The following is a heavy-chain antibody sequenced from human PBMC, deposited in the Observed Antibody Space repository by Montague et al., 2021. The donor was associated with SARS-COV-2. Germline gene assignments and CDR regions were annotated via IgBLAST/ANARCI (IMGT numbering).Heavy chain of an antibody. V-gene: IGHV2-5*02. CDR2: IYWDDDK. D-gene: IGHD6-19*01. J-gene: IGHJ2*01. CDR3: ARIPEYSSGGGPDWYFDL. Sequence: PALVKPTQTLTLTCTFSGFSLSTTGVGVGWIRQPPGKALEWLALIYWDDDKRYSPPLKSRLAITKDTSKNQVVLTMTNMDPVDTGTYYCARIPEYSSGGGPDWYFDLWGRGTLVTVSS. CDR1: GFSLSTTGVG.